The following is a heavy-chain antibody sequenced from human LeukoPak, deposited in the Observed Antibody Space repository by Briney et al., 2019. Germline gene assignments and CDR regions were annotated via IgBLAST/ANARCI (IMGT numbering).Heavy chain of an antibody. D-gene: IGHD6-13*01. CDR2: ISGSGGST. J-gene: IGHJ4*02. CDR3: AKEGSSWYVNAYFDY. Sequence: GGSLRLSCAASGFTFSSFTLSWVRQAPGKGLEWVSAISGSGGSTYYADSVKGRFTISRDNSKNTLYLQMNSLRAEDTAVYYCAKEGSSWYVNAYFDYWGQGTLVTVSS. V-gene: IGHV3-23*01. CDR1: GFTFSSFT.